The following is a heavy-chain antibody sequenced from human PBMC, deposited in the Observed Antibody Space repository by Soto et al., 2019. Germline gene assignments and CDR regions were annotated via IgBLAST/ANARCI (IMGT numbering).Heavy chain of an antibody. CDR2: SYHSGST. J-gene: IGHJ4*02. Sequence: RSLTCAVSGVSITSGGYSWGWIRQPPGKGLEWIGYSYHSGSTYYNPSLKSRVTISVDRSKNQFSLKLSSVTAADTDVYYCARSYSSSYPLFDYWGQGTLVTVSS. CDR3: ARSYSSSYPLFDY. CDR1: GVSITSGGYS. D-gene: IGHD6-6*01. V-gene: IGHV4-30-2*01.